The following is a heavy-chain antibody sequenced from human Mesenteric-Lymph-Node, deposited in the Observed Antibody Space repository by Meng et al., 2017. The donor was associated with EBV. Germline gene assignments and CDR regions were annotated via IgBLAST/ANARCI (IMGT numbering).Heavy chain of an antibody. V-gene: IGHV4-34*01. CDR1: GGSFSGYY. J-gene: IGHJ4*02. CDR3: ARQINSGSFESATFDY. D-gene: IGHD6-19*01. CDR2: IYYSGTT. Sequence: QVRHQQWVAGLLKTPGTLSLTCSVYGGSFSGYYWSWIRQPPGKGLEWIGYIYYSGTTNYNPSLKSRVTISLDMSKNQFSLRLTSLTATDTALYYCARQINSGSFESATFDYWGQGALVTVSS.